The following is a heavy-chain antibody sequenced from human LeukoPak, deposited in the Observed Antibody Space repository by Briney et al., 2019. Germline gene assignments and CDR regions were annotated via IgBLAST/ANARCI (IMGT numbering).Heavy chain of an antibody. CDR2: IKDDGSGK. CDR3: ARESQLGGIDY. V-gene: IGHV3-7*04. J-gene: IGHJ4*02. D-gene: IGHD3-16*01. Sequence: PGGSLRLSCAASGITFSSYWMTWVRQAPGTGLEWVATIKDDGSGKYYVDSVKGRLTISRDNAKNSVYLQMNSLRAEDTGVYYWARESQLGGIDYRGQGTLVTGSS. CDR1: GITFSSYW.